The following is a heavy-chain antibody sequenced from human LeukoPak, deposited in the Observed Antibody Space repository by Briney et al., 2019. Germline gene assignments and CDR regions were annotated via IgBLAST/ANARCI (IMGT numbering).Heavy chain of an antibody. D-gene: IGHD6-19*01. J-gene: IGHJ3*01. CDR2: IYPGDSDT. CDR3: ARQAYSSGHDAFDF. Sequence: GESLKISCQGSGYSSSRHWIGWVRQMPGKGLEWMGIIYPGDSDTRYSPSFQGHVTISADKSISTAYLQWSSLKASDTAMYFCARQAYSSGHDAFDFWGQGTMVTVSS. V-gene: IGHV5-51*01. CDR1: GYSSSRHW.